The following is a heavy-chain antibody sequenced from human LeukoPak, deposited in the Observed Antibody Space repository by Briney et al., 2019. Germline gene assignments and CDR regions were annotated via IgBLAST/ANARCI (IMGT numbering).Heavy chain of an antibody. CDR3: AREGDYGDYIDY. V-gene: IGHV3-13*01. D-gene: IGHD4-17*01. J-gene: IGHJ4*02. Sequence: GGSLRLSCAASGFTFSSYAMHWVRQATGKGLDWVSAIGTAGDTYYPGSVKGRFTISRENAKNSLYLQMNSLRAGDTAVYYCAREGDYGDYIDYWGQGTLVTVSS. CDR2: IGTAGDT. CDR1: GFTFSSYA.